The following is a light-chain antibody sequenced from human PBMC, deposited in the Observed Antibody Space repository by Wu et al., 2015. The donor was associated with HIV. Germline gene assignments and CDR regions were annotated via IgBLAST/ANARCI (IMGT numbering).Light chain of an antibody. CDR2: AAS. CDR3: QQSYNTPFT. J-gene: IGKJ3*01. Sequence: DIQMTQSPSSLSASIGDRVTITCRASQSINNYLNWYQQKPGKAPKLLVYAASILTKMGYPVQDSSGSGSGTDFSLTISSLQPEDFATFYCQQSYNTPFTFGPRDQSGY. CDR1: QSINNY. V-gene: IGKV1-39*01.